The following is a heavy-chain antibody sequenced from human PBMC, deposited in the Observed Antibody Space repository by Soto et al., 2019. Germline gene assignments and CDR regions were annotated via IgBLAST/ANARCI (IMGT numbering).Heavy chain of an antibody. CDR2: ISAHNGNT. CDR3: ARGRYGDY. J-gene: IGHJ4*02. D-gene: IGHD1-1*01. CDR1: VYTFTTNV. Sequence: QVHLVQSGAEVKRPGASVKVSCKGSVYTFTTNVITWVRQAPGQGLEWVGWISAHNGNTNYAQKLQGRVTVTRDTSTSTAYMELRSLRSDDTAVYYCARGRYGDYWGQGALVTVSS. V-gene: IGHV1-18*01.